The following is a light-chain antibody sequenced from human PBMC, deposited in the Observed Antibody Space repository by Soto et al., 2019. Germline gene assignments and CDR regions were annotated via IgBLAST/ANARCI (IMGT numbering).Light chain of an antibody. V-gene: IGKV3-11*01. CDR2: DAF. Sequence: EIVLTQSPGTLSLSPGERATLSCRASQSVSSNYLAWYQQKPGQAPRLLIYDAFNRATGIPARFSGSGSGTDFTLTISSLEPEDFAVYYCQQRFNWPRTFGQGTKVDIK. CDR1: QSVSSNY. J-gene: IGKJ1*01. CDR3: QQRFNWPRT.